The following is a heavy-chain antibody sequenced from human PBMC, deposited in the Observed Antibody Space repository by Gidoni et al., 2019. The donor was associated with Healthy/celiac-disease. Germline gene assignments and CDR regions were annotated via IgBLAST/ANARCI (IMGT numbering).Heavy chain of an antibody. D-gene: IGHD3-10*01. Sequence: QVQLVQSGAEVKKPGASVKVSCKASGYTFTSYGISWVRQAPGQGLEWMGWLSAYNGNTNYAQKLQGRVTMTTDTSTSTAYMELRSLRSDDTAVYYCARGADYYGSGNYYYYDGMDVWGQGTTVTVSS. CDR1: GYTFTSYG. CDR2: LSAYNGNT. V-gene: IGHV1-18*01. J-gene: IGHJ6*02. CDR3: ARGADYYGSGNYYYYDGMDV.